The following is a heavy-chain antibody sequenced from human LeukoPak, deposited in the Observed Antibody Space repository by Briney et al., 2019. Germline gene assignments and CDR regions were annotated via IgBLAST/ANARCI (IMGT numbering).Heavy chain of an antibody. J-gene: IGHJ4*02. V-gene: IGHV4-31*03. CDR2: IYNSGGT. Sequence: SQTLSLTCSVSGGSISNGGDYWSWIRQHPGRGLEWIGNIYNSGGTYYNPSLKSRVSISVDTSKNHFSLKLSSVTAADTAVYYCARTVITAAAFDLWGQGTLVTVSS. D-gene: IGHD6-13*01. CDR3: ARTVITAAAFDL. CDR1: GGSISNGGDY.